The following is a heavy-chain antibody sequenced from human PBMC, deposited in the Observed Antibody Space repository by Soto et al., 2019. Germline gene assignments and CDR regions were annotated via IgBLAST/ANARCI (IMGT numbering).Heavy chain of an antibody. Sequence: QVQLVESGGGVVQPGRSLRLSCAASGFTFSSYGMHWVRQAPGKGLEWVAVISYDGSNKYYADSVKGRFTISRDNSKNPLYLQMDSLRAEDTAVYYCTGGRGFDAFYIWGQGTMVTVSS. CDR1: GFTFSSYG. D-gene: IGHD3-16*01. J-gene: IGHJ3*02. V-gene: IGHV3-30*03. CDR3: TGGRGFDAFYI. CDR2: ISYDGSNK.